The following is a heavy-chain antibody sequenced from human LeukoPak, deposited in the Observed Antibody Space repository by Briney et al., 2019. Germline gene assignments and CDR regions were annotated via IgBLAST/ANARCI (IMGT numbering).Heavy chain of an antibody. CDR3: ARLPINLVRGVYGLDI. CDR1: GGSFSGYY. V-gene: IGHV4-34*01. J-gene: IGHJ3*02. Sequence: SETLSLTCAVYGGSFSGYYWSWIRQPPGKGLEWIGEINHSGSTNYNPSLKSRVTVSLDTSKSQLSLKLSSVTAADTAVYFCARLPINLVRGVYGLDIWGQGTMVTVSS. CDR2: INHSGST. D-gene: IGHD3-10*01.